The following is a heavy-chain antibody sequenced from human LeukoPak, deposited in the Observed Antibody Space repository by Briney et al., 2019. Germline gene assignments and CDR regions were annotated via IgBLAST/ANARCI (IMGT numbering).Heavy chain of an antibody. J-gene: IGHJ4*02. CDR3: ARELGGSYGGYYFDY. V-gene: IGHV4-59*11. CDR1: GGSINNHY. D-gene: IGHD1-26*01. Sequence: PSETLSLTCTVSGGSINNHYWSWIRQPPGKGLEWIGYIYYSGSTNYNPSLKSRVTISVDTSKNQFSLKLSSVTAADTAVYYCARELGGSYGGYYFDYWGQGTLVTVSS. CDR2: IYYSGST.